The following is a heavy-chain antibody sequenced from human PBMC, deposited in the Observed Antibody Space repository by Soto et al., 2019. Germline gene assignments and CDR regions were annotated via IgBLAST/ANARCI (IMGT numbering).Heavy chain of an antibody. Sequence: QVQLVESGGGLVKPGGSLRLSCAASGIIFSDYMSWVRQAPGKGLEWLSYISGSGRTIYSADSVKGRFTISRDNATNSLQLQMNNLRADDTAVYYCARLPFPWGWFDPWGQGTLVTVCS. CDR1: GIIFSDY. J-gene: IGHJ5*02. CDR2: ISGSGRTI. CDR3: ARLPFPWGWFDP. V-gene: IGHV3-11*01. D-gene: IGHD3-16*01.